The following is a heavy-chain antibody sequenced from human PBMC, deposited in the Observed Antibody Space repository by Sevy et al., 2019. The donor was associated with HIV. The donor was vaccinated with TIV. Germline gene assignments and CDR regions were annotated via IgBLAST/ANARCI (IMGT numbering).Heavy chain of an antibody. J-gene: IGHJ4*02. Sequence: GESLKISCAASGFTFSSYAMSWVRQAPGQGLEWVSAISGSGGSTYYADSVKGRFTISRDNSKNTLYLQMNSLRAEDTAVYYCAKDAEPDYYGSGSPTWDYWGQGTLVTVSS. CDR1: GFTFSSYA. V-gene: IGHV3-23*01. CDR2: ISGSGGST. CDR3: AKDAEPDYYGSGSPTWDY. D-gene: IGHD3-10*01.